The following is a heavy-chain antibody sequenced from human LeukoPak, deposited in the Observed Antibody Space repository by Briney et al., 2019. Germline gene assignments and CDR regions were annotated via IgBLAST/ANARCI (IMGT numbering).Heavy chain of an antibody. CDR3: ARDFTSYDSGYHKRGSWFDP. Sequence: ASVKVSCKASGYTFTSYYMHWVRQAPGQGLEWMGIINPSGGSTSYAQKFQGRVTMTRDTSTSTVYRELSSLRSEDTAVYYCARDFTSYDSGYHKRGSWFDPWGQGTLVTVSS. V-gene: IGHV1-46*01. D-gene: IGHD5-12*01. CDR1: GYTFTSYY. CDR2: INPSGGST. J-gene: IGHJ5*02.